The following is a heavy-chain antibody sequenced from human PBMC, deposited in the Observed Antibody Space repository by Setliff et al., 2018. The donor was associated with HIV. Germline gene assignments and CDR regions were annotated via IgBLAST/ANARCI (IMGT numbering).Heavy chain of an antibody. CDR2: INPDNGDT. CDR1: GYTFTSYA. CDR3: ARDSFGGEFTYYYYGMDV. Sequence: ASVKVSCKASGYTFTSYAMHWVRQAPGQRLEWMGWINPDNGDTKYSQKFQGRVTITRDTSASTAYMELSSLRSEDTAVYYCARDSFGGEFTYYYYGMDVWGQGTTVTVSS. V-gene: IGHV1-3*01. D-gene: IGHD3-10*01. J-gene: IGHJ6*02.